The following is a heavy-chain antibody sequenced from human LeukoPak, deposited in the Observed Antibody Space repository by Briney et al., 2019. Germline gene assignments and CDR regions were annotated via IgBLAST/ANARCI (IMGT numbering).Heavy chain of an antibody. CDR2: IYPGDSDT. V-gene: IGHV5-51*01. Sequence: GEPLKISCKGSGYSFTSYWIGWVRQMPGKGLEWMGIIYPGDSDTRYSPSFQGQVTISADKSISTAYLQWSSLKASDTAMYYCARHCGSYFYYYGMDVWGQGTTVTVSS. D-gene: IGHD1-26*01. CDR3: ARHCGSYFYYYGMDV. CDR1: GYSFTSYW. J-gene: IGHJ6*02.